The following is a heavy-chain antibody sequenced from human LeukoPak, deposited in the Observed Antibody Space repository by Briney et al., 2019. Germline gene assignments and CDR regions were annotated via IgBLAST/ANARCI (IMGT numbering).Heavy chain of an antibody. CDR2: IRGSGTTI. CDR3: TKRSSSAFARTWDRSYYFDY. V-gene: IGHV3-11*04. D-gene: IGHD6-6*01. J-gene: IGHJ4*02. CDR1: GFTFSDYY. Sequence: PGGSLRLSCAASGFTFSDYYMSWLRQAPGKGLECVSLIRGSGTTIYYADSVKGRFTISRDNSKNTLDLQMNSLRAEDTAVYYCTKRSSSAFARTWDRSYYFDYWGPGTLVTVSS.